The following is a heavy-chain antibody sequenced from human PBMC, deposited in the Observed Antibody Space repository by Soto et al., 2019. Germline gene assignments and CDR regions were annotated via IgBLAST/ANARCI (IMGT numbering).Heavy chain of an antibody. J-gene: IGHJ4*02. V-gene: IGHV4-34*01. Sequence: LSLTCAVYGGSFSGYYWSWIRQPPGKGLEWIGEINHSGSTNYNPSLKSRVTISVDTSKNQFSLKLSSVTAADTAVYYCARGPIVVVPAARYYFDYWGQGT. CDR2: INHSGST. CDR1: GGSFSGYY. CDR3: ARGPIVVVPAARYYFDY. D-gene: IGHD2-2*01.